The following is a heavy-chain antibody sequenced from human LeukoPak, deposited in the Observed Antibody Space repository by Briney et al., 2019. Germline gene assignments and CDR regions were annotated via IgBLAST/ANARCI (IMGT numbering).Heavy chain of an antibody. Sequence: ASVKVSCKASGYSFTSHYMHWVRQAPGQGLEWMGLINPSGSSTLYAQKFQGRVTMTRDTSISTAYMELSRLRSDDTAVYYCARVYSSSRGSAFDIWGQGTMVTVSS. CDR1: GYSFTSHY. J-gene: IGHJ3*02. CDR3: ARVYSSSRGSAFDI. V-gene: IGHV1-46*01. D-gene: IGHD6-13*01. CDR2: INPSGSST.